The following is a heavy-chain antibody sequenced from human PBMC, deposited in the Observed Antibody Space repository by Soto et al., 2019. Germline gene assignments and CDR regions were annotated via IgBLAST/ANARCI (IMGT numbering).Heavy chain of an antibody. CDR3: ARVAIVVVMGWFDP. V-gene: IGHV1-2*02. J-gene: IGHJ5*02. Sequence: QVQLVQSGAEVKKPGASVKVSCKASGYTFTGYYMHWVRQAPGQGLEWMGWINPNSGGTNYAQKFQGRVNMTRDTSISTAYMELSRLRSDDTPVYYCARVAIVVVMGWFDPXGQGTXXTVSS. D-gene: IGHD3-22*01. CDR1: GYTFTGYY. CDR2: INPNSGGT.